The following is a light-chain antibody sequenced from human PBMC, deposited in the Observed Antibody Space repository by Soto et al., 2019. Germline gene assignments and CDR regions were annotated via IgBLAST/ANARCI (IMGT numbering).Light chain of an antibody. J-gene: IGKJ2*01. CDR3: QQYETYFRT. CDR1: QGISGW. CDR2: KAS. V-gene: IGKV1-5*03. Sequence: DIQMTQSPSTLSASVGDRVTITCRASQGISGWLAWYQQKPGKAPRLLIYKASSLESGAPSRFGGSGFGTEVARTMSGLQADDSGTYYCQQYETYFRTFGQGTKLEIK.